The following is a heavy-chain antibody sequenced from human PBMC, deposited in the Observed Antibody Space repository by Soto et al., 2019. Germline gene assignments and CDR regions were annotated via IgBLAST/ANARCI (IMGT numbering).Heavy chain of an antibody. D-gene: IGHD2-21*01. V-gene: IGHV1-18*01. CDR1: GYTFTSYG. CDR2: ISAYNGNT. CDR3: ARDHALDELAYCGGDCYSPFDY. J-gene: IGHJ4*02. Sequence: ASVKVSCKASGYTFTSYGISWVRQAPGQGLEWMGWISAYNGNTNYAQKLQGRVTMTTDTSTGTAYMELRSLRSDDTAVYYCARDHALDELAYCGGDCYSPFDYWGQGTLVTVSS.